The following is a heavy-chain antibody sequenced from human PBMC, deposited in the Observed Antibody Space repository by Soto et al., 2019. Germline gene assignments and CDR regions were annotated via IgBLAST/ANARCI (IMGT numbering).Heavy chain of an antibody. CDR3: ARLIPGAYYDILTGYSLYYYYYLDV. Sequence: SETLSLTCAVYGGSFSGYYWSWIRQPPGKGLEWIGEINHSGSTNYNPSLKSRVTISVDTSKNQFSLKLSSVTAADTAVYYCARLIPGAYYDILTGYSLYYYYYLDVWGKGTTVTVSS. J-gene: IGHJ6*03. V-gene: IGHV4-34*01. D-gene: IGHD3-9*01. CDR2: INHSGST. CDR1: GGSFSGYY.